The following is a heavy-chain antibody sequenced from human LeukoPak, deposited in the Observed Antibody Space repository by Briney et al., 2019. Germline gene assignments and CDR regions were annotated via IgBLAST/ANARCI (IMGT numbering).Heavy chain of an antibody. V-gene: IGHV1-18*01. CDR1: GYTFTSYG. D-gene: IGHD6-19*01. J-gene: IGHJ3*02. CDR3: ASPLQWLVIPWLSPDAFDI. CDR2: ISAYNGNT. Sequence: ASVKVSCKASGYTFTSYGISWVRQAPGQGLEWMGWISAYNGNTNYAQKLQGRVTMTTDTSTSTAYMELRSLRSDDTAVYYCASPLQWLVIPWLSPDAFDIWGQGTMVTVSS.